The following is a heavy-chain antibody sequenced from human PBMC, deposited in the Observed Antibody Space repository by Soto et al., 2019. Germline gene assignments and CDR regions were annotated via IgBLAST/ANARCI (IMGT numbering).Heavy chain of an antibody. Sequence: QVQLQQWGAGLLKPSETLSLTCAVYGGSFSGYYWSWIRQPPGKGLEWIGEINHSGSTNYNPSLKSRVTISVDTSKNQFYLKLSSVTAADTAVYYCARGWGYSYLDYWGQGTLVTVSS. CDR3: ARGWGYSYLDY. CDR1: GGSFSGYY. CDR2: INHSGST. D-gene: IGHD5-18*01. V-gene: IGHV4-34*01. J-gene: IGHJ4*02.